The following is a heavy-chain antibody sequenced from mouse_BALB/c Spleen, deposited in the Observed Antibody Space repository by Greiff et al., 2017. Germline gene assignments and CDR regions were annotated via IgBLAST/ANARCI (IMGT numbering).Heavy chain of an antibody. V-gene: IGHV1-18*01. D-gene: IGHD2-2*01. CDR1: GYTFTEYT. Sequence: VQLKESGPELVKPGASVKISGKTSGYTFTEYTMHWVKQSHGKSLEWIGGINPNNGGTSYNQKFKGKATLTVDKSSSTAYMELRSLTSEDSAVYYCARSDYGYDVEFDYWGQGTTLTVSS. CDR2: INPNNGGT. CDR3: ARSDYGYDVEFDY. J-gene: IGHJ2*01.